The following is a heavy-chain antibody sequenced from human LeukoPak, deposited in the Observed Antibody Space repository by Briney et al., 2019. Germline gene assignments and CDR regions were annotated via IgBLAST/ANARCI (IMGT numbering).Heavy chain of an antibody. J-gene: IGHJ4*02. CDR3: ATPPLPGYSSGWYYY. Sequence: ASVKVSCKVSGYTLTELSMHWVRQAPGKGLEWMGGFDPEDGETIYAQKFQGRVTMTEDTSTDTAYMELSSLRSEDTAVYYCATPPLPGYSSGWYYYWGQGTLVTVSS. CDR1: GYTLTELS. V-gene: IGHV1-24*01. D-gene: IGHD6-19*01. CDR2: FDPEDGET.